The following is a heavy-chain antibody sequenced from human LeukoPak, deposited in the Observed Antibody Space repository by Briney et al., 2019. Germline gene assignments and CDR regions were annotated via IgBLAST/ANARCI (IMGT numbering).Heavy chain of an antibody. D-gene: IGHD6-19*01. V-gene: IGHV3-30*02. CDR2: IRYDGSNK. J-gene: IGHJ4*02. CDR3: ARAFHSVASFIDY. Sequence: PGGSLRLSCAASGFTFSSYGMHWVRQAPGKGLEWVAFIRYDGSNKYYADSVKGRFTISRDNSKNTLYLQMNSLRAEDTAVYYCARAFHSVASFIDYWGQGTLVTVSS. CDR1: GFTFSSYG.